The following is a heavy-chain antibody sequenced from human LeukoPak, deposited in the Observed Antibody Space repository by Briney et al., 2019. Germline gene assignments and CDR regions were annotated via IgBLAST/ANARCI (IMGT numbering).Heavy chain of an antibody. CDR1: GFNFSTYG. D-gene: IGHD4-17*01. CDR2: ISSRGTTT. CDR3: VRDRGTATVRSFDI. V-gene: IGHV3-48*04. Sequence: GGSLRPSCAASGFNFSTYGMHWVRQAPGKGLEWVSYISSRGTTTHYADSVKGRFIISRDNAENSLYLQMNSLRVEDTALYHCVRDRGTATVRSFDIWGQGTMVTVSS. J-gene: IGHJ3*02.